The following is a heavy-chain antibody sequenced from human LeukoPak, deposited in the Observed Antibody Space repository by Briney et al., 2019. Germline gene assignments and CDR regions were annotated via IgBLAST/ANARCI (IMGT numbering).Heavy chain of an antibody. V-gene: IGHV3-53*04. Sequence: GGPRSLSCAASGFIVSSNNRSWSRQPPGKGLEGASSIYSGGSTYYADSVKGRYTISRHNPNTLCLQMNSLKTEDTAVYYCARIRLDYSETRIDSFDIWGQGTMVTVSS. CDR2: IYSGGST. CDR1: GFIVSSNN. D-gene: IGHD3-22*01. CDR3: ARIRLDYSETRIDSFDI. J-gene: IGHJ3*02.